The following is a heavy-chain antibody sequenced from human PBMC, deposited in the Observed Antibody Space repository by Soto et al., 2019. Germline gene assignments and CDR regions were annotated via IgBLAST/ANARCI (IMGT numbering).Heavy chain of an antibody. D-gene: IGHD3-22*01. J-gene: IGHJ4*02. CDR2: ISLSSSTI. V-gene: IGHV3-48*01. Sequence: PGGSLRLSCAASGFTFSTYSMNWVRQAPGKGLEWVSYISLSSSTIYYADSVKGRFTISRDNAKNSLYLQMNSLRAEDTAVYYCATRLWYYYDSSGSPGHWGQGTLVT. CDR1: GFTFSTYS. CDR3: ATRLWYYYDSSGSPGH.